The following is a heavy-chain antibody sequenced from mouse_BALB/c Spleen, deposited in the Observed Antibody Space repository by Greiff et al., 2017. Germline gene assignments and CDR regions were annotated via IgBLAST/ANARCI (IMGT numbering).Heavy chain of an antibody. D-gene: IGHD2-4*01. CDR3: ARRGGITLDYFDY. Sequence: VQLQQSGAELMKPGASVKISCKATGYTFSSYWIEWVKQRPGHGLEWIGEILPGSGSTNYNEKFKGKATFTADTSSNTAYMQLSSLTSEDSAVYYCARRGGITLDYFDYWGQGTTLTVSS. J-gene: IGHJ2*01. CDR2: ILPGSGST. V-gene: IGHV1-9*01. CDR1: GYTFSSYW.